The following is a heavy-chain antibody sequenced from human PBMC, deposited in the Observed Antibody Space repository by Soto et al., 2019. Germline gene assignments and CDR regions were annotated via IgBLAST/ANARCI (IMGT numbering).Heavy chain of an antibody. V-gene: IGHV1-69*02. D-gene: IGHD6-13*01. Sequence: QVQLVQSGAEVQKPGSSVKVSCKASGGTFSSYTISWVRQAPGQGLQWMGRIIPILGIANYAQKFQGRATITADKSTSTAYMELSSLRSEDTAVYYCASFSGGGSSWGQGTLVTVSS. CDR2: IIPILGIA. CDR3: ASFSGGGSS. CDR1: GGTFSSYT. J-gene: IGHJ4*02.